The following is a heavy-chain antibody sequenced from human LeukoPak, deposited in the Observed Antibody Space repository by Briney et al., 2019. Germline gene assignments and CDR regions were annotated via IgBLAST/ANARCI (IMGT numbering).Heavy chain of an antibody. CDR2: TYYDGAA. V-gene: IGHV4-59*01. J-gene: IGHJ4*02. CDR3: ARAGLKWLGGSDY. D-gene: IGHD6-19*01. Sequence: SETLSLTCTVSGGSINGYYWSWFRQSPGKGLEWIGYTYYDGAANYNPPLQSRVTISVDTSMNHFSLRLSSVIAADTAVYYCARAGLKWLGGSDYWGQGTLVTVSS. CDR1: GGSINGYY.